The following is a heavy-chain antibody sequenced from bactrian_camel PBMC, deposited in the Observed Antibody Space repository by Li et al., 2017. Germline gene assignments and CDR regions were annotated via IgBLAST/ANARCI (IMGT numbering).Heavy chain of an antibody. D-gene: IGHD6*01. J-gene: IGHJ4*01. Sequence: VQLVESGGGLVQPGGSLRLSCAASGFTFSSYGMSWVRQAPGKNRQGVAALDTDGTISYADSVTGRFTIPRDNAKNTVYLQLNSLKFEDMAMYFCCTAVRLYGAVWYECNYWGQGTQVTVS. CDR3: CTAVRLYGAVWYECNY. CDR1: GFTFSSYG. CDR2: LDTDGTI. V-gene: IGHV3S10*01.